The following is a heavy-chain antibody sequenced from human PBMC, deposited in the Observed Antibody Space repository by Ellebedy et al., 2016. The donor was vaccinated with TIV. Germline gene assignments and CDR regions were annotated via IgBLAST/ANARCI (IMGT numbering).Heavy chain of an antibody. CDR3: AKDRDSSGWFAFDY. CDR2: ISYDGSNK. Sequence: GESLKISCAASGFTFSSYGMHWVRQAPGKGLEWVAVISYDGSNKYYADSVKGRFTISRDNSKNTLYLQMNSLRAEDTAVYYCAKDRDSSGWFAFDYWGQGTLVTVSS. D-gene: IGHD6-19*01. V-gene: IGHV3-30*18. CDR1: GFTFSSYG. J-gene: IGHJ4*02.